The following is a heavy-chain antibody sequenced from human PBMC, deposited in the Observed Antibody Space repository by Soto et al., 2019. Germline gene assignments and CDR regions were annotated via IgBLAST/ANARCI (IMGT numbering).Heavy chain of an antibody. V-gene: IGHV4-38-2*01. CDR2: IYHTVNT. J-gene: IGHJ3*02. D-gene: IGHD3-22*01. CDR1: GSAISRCLY. Sequence: SATVSLTFALSGSAISRCLYWGWIRDSPWKGLEWIGSIYHTVNTYYNASLGSRVTIPVDTSKNQFSLKLDSVTAADTAVYYCARNKMYYDNSWTYSLDGFDIWGQGPMVT. CDR3: ARNKMYYDNSWTYSLDGFDI.